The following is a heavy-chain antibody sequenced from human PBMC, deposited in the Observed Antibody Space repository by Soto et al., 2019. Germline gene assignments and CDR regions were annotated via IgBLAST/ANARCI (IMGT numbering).Heavy chain of an antibody. CDR3: AKEQGRVAAALDY. CDR2: ITSSGSNT. J-gene: IGHJ4*02. Sequence: EGQLLESGGDLVQRGGSLRLSCAASGFTFCGYGMSWVRQAPGKGQEWVSSITSSGSNTYYVDSVKGRFTISRDNSKNTLYLQMNSLTVEDTAVYYCAKEQGRVAAALDYWGQGTLVTVSS. CDR1: GFTFCGYG. V-gene: IGHV3-23*01. D-gene: IGHD6-13*01.